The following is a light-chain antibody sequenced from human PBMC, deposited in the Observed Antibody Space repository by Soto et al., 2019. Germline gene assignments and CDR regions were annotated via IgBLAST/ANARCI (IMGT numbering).Light chain of an antibody. V-gene: IGKV1-39*01. CDR2: AAS. CDR1: QSISSH. J-gene: IGKJ4*01. Sequence: QMTQSPSSLFASVGDRVTITCRASQSISSHLNWYQQKVGQTPRLLIYAASTLQSEVPPRFSGSGSGTEFTLTISGLKREDFAAYYCHQSHGAPLSFGGGTKIQI. CDR3: HQSHGAPLS.